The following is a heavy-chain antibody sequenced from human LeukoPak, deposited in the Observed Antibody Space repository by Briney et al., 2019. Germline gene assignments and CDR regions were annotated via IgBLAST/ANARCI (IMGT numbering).Heavy chain of an antibody. CDR3: AKDRLGYDILTGSVDY. CDR1: GFTFSSYA. V-gene: IGHV3-23*01. Sequence: PGGSLRLSCAASGFTFSSYAMSWVRQAPGKGLEWVSAISGSGGSTYYADSVKGRFTISRDNSKNTLYLQMNSLRAEDTAVYYCAKDRLGYDILTGSVDYWGQGTLVTVSS. J-gene: IGHJ4*02. D-gene: IGHD3-9*01. CDR2: ISGSGGST.